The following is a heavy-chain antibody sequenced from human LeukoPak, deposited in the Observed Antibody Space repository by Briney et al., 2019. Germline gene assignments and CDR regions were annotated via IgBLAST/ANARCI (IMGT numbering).Heavy chain of an antibody. V-gene: IGHV4-34*01. Sequence: SETLSLTCAVYGGSFSGYYWSWIRQPPGKGLEWIGEINHSGSTNYNPSRKSRVTISVDTSKNQFSLKLSSVTAADTAVYYCASGGVTMVRGRGTFDYWGQGTLVTVSS. CDR3: ASGGVTMVRGRGTFDY. D-gene: IGHD3-10*01. J-gene: IGHJ4*02. CDR1: GGSFSGYY. CDR2: INHSGST.